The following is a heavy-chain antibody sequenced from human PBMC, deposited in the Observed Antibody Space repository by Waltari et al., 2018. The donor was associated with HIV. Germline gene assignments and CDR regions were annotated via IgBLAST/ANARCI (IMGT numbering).Heavy chain of an antibody. D-gene: IGHD2-15*01. V-gene: IGHV1-2*02. CDR2: IKPNSGGT. Sequence: QVQLVQSGAEVKKPGASVKVSCKTSGYTFTGHYMHWVRQAPGQGLEWMGWIKPNSGGTNYAQKFQGRVTTTRDTSISTVYMQLSRLRSDDTAVYYCARHSDGRVFDYWGQGTLVTVSS. CDR1: GYTFTGHY. CDR3: ARHSDGRVFDY. J-gene: IGHJ4*02.